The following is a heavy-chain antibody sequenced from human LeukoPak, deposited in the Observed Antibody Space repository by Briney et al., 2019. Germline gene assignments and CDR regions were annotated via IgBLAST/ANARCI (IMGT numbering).Heavy chain of an antibody. J-gene: IGHJ6*03. D-gene: IGHD2-2*01. CDR3: ARGGYCSSTSCYPGYYYYMDV. CDR1: GFTFSAYA. V-gene: IGHV1-18*01. CDR2: IITYNGHT. Sequence: ASVKVSCKGSGFTFSAYAITWVRQAPGEGLEWMGWIITYNGHTNYAQKFQGRVTMTRDMSTSTVYMELSGLRSEDTAVYYCARGGYCSSTSCYPGYYYYMDVWGKGTTVTVSS.